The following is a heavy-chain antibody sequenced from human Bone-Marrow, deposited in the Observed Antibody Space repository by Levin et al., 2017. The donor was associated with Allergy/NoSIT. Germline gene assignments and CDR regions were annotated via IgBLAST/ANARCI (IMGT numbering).Heavy chain of an antibody. CDR3: ARPDCSGTSCYYFFDS. CDR1: GFTFSSYS. J-gene: IGHJ4*02. D-gene: IGHD2-2*01. V-gene: IGHV3-48*01. CDR2: ISRSSSTI. Sequence: PGGSLRLSCAASGFTFSSYSMNWVRQAPGRGLEWVSYISRSSSTISYADSVKGRFTISRDNAKNSLYLQMNSLRAEDTAVYYCARPDCSGTSCYYFFDSWGQGTLVTVSS.